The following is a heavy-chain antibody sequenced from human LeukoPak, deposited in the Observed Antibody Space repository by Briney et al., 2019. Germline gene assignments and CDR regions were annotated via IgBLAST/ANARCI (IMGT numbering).Heavy chain of an antibody. V-gene: IGHV4-61*01. Sequence: SETLSLTCTVSGYSISSGFYWSWIRQPPGKGLEWIGYIYYSGSTNYNPSLKSRVTISIDTSKNQFSLKLNSLTAADTAVYYCARGVVAVAGRVFDYWGQGTLVTVSS. CDR3: ARGVVAVAGRVFDY. J-gene: IGHJ4*02. D-gene: IGHD6-19*01. CDR2: IYYSGST. CDR1: GYSISSGFY.